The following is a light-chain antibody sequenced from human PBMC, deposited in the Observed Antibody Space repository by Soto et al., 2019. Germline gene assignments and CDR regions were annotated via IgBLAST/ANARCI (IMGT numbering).Light chain of an antibody. Sequence: EIVLTQSPGTLSLSPGERATLSCRASQSVSSNFLAWYQQKPGQAPRLLIYDASNRATGILDRFSGSGSGTDFTLTISRLEPEDFAVYYCQQFGSSPRTFGQGTKVDIK. V-gene: IGKV3-20*01. CDR1: QSVSSNF. J-gene: IGKJ1*01. CDR2: DAS. CDR3: QQFGSSPRT.